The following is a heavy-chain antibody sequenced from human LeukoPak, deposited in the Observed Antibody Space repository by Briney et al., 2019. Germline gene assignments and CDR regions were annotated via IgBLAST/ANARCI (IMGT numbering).Heavy chain of an antibody. Sequence: SETLSLTCTVSGGSISSYYWSWIRQPPGKGLEWIGYIYYSGSTNYNPSLKSRVTVSVDTSKNQFSLKLSSVTAADTAVYYCARGARYSGYEGPYFDYWGQGTLVTVSS. V-gene: IGHV4-59*01. CDR2: IYYSGST. CDR1: GGSISSYY. CDR3: ARGARYSGYEGPYFDY. D-gene: IGHD5-12*01. J-gene: IGHJ4*02.